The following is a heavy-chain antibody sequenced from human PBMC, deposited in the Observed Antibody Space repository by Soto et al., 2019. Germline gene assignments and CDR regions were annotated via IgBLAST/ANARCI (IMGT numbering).Heavy chain of an antibody. CDR3: SRDITLNNWFDP. V-gene: IGHV3-48*02. CDR1: GFAFGSYS. CDR2: ISSSGSTV. J-gene: IGHJ5*02. D-gene: IGHD3-16*01. Sequence: SGGSLRLSCAASGFAFGSYSMNWVRQAPGKGLEWVSYISSSGSTVYYADSVKGRFTISRDNAKNSLYLQMNSLRDEDTAVYYSSRDITLNNWFDPWGQGTLVTVFS.